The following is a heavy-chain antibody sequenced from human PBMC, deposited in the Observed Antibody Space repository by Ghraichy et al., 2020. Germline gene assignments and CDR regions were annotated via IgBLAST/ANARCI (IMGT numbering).Heavy chain of an antibody. D-gene: IGHD3-3*01. V-gene: IGHV1-69*13. CDR3: ARDLSRGVVIISGAFDI. CDR1: GGTFSSYT. J-gene: IGHJ3*02. CDR2: IIPILGTA. Sequence: SVKVSCKASGGTFSSYTISWVRQAPGQGLEWMGGIIPILGTANYAQKFQGRVTITADESTTSAYMELSSLRSEDTAVYYCARDLSRGVVIISGAFDIWGQGTMVTVSS.